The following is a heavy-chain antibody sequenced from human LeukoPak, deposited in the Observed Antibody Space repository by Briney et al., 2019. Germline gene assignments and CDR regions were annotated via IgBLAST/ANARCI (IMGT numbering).Heavy chain of an antibody. CDR2: IRSKANSYAT. D-gene: IGHD3-22*01. Sequence: PGGSLRLSCAASGFTFSGSAMHWVRQASGKGLEWVGRIRSKANSYATAYAASVKGRFTIARDDSKNTAYLQMNSLKTEDTAVYYCTRAGITMIVVSGDYWGQGTLVTVSS. CDR1: GFTFSGSA. CDR3: TRAGITMIVVSGDY. J-gene: IGHJ4*02. V-gene: IGHV3-73*01.